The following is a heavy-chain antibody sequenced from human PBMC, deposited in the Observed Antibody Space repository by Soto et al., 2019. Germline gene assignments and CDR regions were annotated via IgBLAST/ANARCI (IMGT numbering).Heavy chain of an antibody. J-gene: IGHJ4*02. Sequence: GGSLRLSCAASGFIFSNYVMSWVRQTPGKGLEWVSAISGSGGSTYYADSVKGRFTISRDNSKNTLYLQMNSLRAEDTAVYYCAKSRGYYDFWSGYHDFDYWGQGTLVTVSS. V-gene: IGHV3-23*01. CDR3: AKSRGYYDFWSGYHDFDY. CDR2: ISGSGGST. CDR1: GFIFSNYV. D-gene: IGHD3-3*01.